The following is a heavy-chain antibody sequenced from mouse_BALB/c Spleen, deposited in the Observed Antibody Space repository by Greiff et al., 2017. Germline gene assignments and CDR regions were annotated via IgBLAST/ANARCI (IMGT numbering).Heavy chain of an antibody. CDR1: GYSITSGYY. V-gene: IGHV3-6*02. J-gene: IGHJ2*01. CDR3: ARSTMITYFDY. CDR2: ISYDGSN. D-gene: IGHD2-4*01. Sequence: EVKLEESGPGLVKPSQSLSLTCSVTGYSITSGYYWNWIRQFPGNKLEWMGYISYDGSNNYNPSLKNRISITRDTSKNQFFLKLNSVTTEDTATYYCARSTMITYFDYWGQGTTLTVSS.